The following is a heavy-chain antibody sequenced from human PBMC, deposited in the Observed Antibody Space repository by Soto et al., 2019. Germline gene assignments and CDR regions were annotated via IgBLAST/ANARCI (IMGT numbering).Heavy chain of an antibody. V-gene: IGHV3-23*01. Sequence: GGSRRLSCAASGFTFSTFAMSGVRHAPGKELEWVSAISGSGVGTYYADSVKGRFTISRDNSKNTLYLQMNSLRDEERVVYYCAIIVGGSERYNYSYGMDVWGQGTTGTVSS. D-gene: IGHD2-15*01. J-gene: IGHJ6*02. CDR2: ISGSGVGT. CDR3: AIIVGGSERYNYSYGMDV. CDR1: GFTFSTFA.